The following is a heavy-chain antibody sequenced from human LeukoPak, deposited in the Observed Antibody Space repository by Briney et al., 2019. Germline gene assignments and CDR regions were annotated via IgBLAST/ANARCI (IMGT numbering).Heavy chain of an antibody. D-gene: IGHD3-10*01. CDR3: ARVESYYGSGSYRGNWFDP. Sequence: ASVKVSCKASGYTFTGYYMHWVRQAPGQGLEWMGWINPNSGGTNYAQKFQGRVTMTRDTSISTAYMELSRLRSDDTAVYYCARVESYYGSGSYRGNWFDPWGQGTLVTVSS. CDR2: INPNSGGT. V-gene: IGHV1-2*02. J-gene: IGHJ5*02. CDR1: GYTFTGYY.